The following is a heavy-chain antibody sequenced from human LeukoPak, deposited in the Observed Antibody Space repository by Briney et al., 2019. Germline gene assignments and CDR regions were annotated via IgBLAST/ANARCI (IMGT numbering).Heavy chain of an antibody. J-gene: IGHJ4*02. D-gene: IGHD3-10*01. V-gene: IGHV3-21*01. CDR2: ISSSSSYI. CDR3: ARDPYGSGSYQYYFDY. CDR1: GFTFSSYS. Sequence: GGSLRLSCAASGFTFSSYSMHWVRQAPGKGLEWVSSISSSSSYIYYADSVKGRFTISRDNAKNSLYLQMNSLRAEDTAVYYCARDPYGSGSYQYYFDYWGQGTLVTVSS.